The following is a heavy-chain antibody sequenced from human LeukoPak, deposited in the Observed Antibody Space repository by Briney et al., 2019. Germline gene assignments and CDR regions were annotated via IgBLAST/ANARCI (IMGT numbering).Heavy chain of an antibody. V-gene: IGHV3-11*01. Sequence: GGSLRLSCTASGFTFSVYHMRWLRQAPGRGLEWVSYISRSGNSILYADSVRGRFTISRDNAKNTLYLHMNSLRAEDEAVYYYERSTDGSRSYYYYGMDVWGQGTTVTVSS. CDR3: ERSTDGSRSYYYYGMDV. J-gene: IGHJ6*02. CDR1: GFTFSVYH. CDR2: ISRSGNSI. D-gene: IGHD2-8*01.